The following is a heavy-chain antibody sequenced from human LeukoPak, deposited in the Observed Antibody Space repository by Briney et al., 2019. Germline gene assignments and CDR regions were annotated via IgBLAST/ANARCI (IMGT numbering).Heavy chain of an antibody. J-gene: IGHJ4*02. CDR2: ISGSGGST. CDR3: AKRGGSWPAFDY. Sequence: GGSLRLSCAASGFTFSSYAMSWARQAPGKGLEWVSAISGSGGSTYYADSVKGRFTISRDNSKNTLYLQMNSLRAENTAVYYCAKRGGSWPAFDYWGQGTLVTVSS. V-gene: IGHV3-23*01. D-gene: IGHD6-13*01. CDR1: GFTFSSYA.